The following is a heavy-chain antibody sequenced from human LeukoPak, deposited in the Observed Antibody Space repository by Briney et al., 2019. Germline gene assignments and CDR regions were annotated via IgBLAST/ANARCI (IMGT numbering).Heavy chain of an antibody. CDR3: AKLGAAGIGY. Sequence: PGGSLRLSCAASGFTFSSYAMHWVRQAPGKGLEWVAVISYDGSNKYYADSVKGRFTISRDNSKNTLYLQMNRLRAEDTAVYYCAKLGAAGIGYWGQGTLVTVSS. D-gene: IGHD6-13*01. CDR2: ISYDGSNK. CDR1: GFTFSSYA. J-gene: IGHJ4*02. V-gene: IGHV3-30-3*02.